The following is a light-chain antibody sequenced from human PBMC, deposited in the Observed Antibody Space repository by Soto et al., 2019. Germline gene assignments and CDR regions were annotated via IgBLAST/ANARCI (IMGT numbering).Light chain of an antibody. V-gene: IGLV1-44*01. CDR2: SNN. CDR1: SSNIGSNT. CDR3: AVWDDSLNGYV. Sequence: QSVLTQPPSASGTPGQRVTISCSGSSSNIGSNTVNWYQQLPGAAPKLLIQSNNQRPSGVPDRFSGSQSGTSASLAISGLQSEDEADYYCAVWDDSLNGYVFGTGPKVTVL. J-gene: IGLJ1*01.